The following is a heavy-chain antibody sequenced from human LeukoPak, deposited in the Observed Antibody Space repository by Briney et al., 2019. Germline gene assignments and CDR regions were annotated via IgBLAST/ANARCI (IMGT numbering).Heavy chain of an antibody. D-gene: IGHD2-15*01. J-gene: IGHJ6*03. CDR3: ARGYCSGGSCPPLGTNYYYMDV. Sequence: PSETLSLTCTVSGGSISSSSYYWGWIRQPPGKGLEWIGSIYYSGSTYYNPSLKSRVTISVDTSKNQFSLKLSSVTAADTAVYYCARGYCSGGSCPPLGTNYYYMDVWGKGTTVTVSS. V-gene: IGHV4-39*01. CDR1: GGSISSSSYY. CDR2: IYYSGST.